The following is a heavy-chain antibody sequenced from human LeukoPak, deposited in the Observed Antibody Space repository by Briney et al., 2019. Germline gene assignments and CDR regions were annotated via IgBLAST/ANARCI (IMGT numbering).Heavy chain of an antibody. CDR3: ARGWGEYSFGNE. Sequence: ASVKVSYKASGGTFSSYAIIWVRQAPGQGLEWMGRIIPILDTPIYAQKFEGRVTITADKSTSTVNMELSSLRSDDTAVYYCARGWGEYSFGNEWGQGTQVTVSS. CDR2: IIPILDTP. V-gene: IGHV1-69*04. CDR1: GGTFSSYA. D-gene: IGHD5-12*01. J-gene: IGHJ4*02.